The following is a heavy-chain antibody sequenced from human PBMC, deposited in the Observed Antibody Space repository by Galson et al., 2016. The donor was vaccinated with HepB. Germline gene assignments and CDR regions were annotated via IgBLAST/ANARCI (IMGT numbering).Heavy chain of an antibody. CDR2: ISGRGGSP. CDR1: GFTFSNYA. Sequence: SLRLSCAASGFTFSNYAMSWVRQAPGKGLEWVSAISGRGGSPYYADSVKGRFTISRDNSKNTLYLQMNSLRVEDTALYYCAKDTRGGFYSRWFDPWGQGTLVTVSS. J-gene: IGHJ5*02. D-gene: IGHD3-3*01. V-gene: IGHV3-23*01. CDR3: AKDTRGGFYSRWFDP.